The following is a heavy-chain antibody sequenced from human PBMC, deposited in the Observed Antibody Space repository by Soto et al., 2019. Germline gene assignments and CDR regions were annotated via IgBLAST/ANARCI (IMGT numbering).Heavy chain of an antibody. Sequence: QVQLVQSGAEVKKPGASVKASCKASGYTFTIYAMHWVRQAPGQRLEWMGWINAGNGNTKYSQKFQGRVTVTRDTYASKAYMELSSLRSEDTAMYYCARSYFNRSYVSHLDYWRQGTLVTVSS. CDR2: INAGNGNT. CDR3: ARSYFNRSYVSHLDY. J-gene: IGHJ4*02. D-gene: IGHD6-6*01. CDR1: GYTFTIYA. V-gene: IGHV1-3*01.